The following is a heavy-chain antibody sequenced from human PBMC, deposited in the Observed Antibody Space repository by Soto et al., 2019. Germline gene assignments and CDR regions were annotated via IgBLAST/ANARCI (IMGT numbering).Heavy chain of an antibody. J-gene: IGHJ4*02. CDR2: ISSSSRYI. Sequence: EVQLVESGGGLVQPGGSLRLSCAASGFTFNSYSMNWVRQAPGRGLEWVSSISSSSRYIYYADSVKGRFTISRDNSKNTLFLQMNSLRDEDTAIYYCAKEMSHGRPYDYWGQGTLVTVS. V-gene: IGHV3-21*04. CDR1: GFTFNSYS. CDR3: AKEMSHGRPYDY.